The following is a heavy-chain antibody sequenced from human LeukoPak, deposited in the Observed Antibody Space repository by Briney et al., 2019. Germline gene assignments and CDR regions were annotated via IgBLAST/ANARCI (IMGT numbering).Heavy chain of an antibody. CDR2: INPNSGGT. Sequence: GASVKVSCKASGYTFTGYYMHWVRQAPGQGLEWMGWINPNSGGTNYAQKFQGRVTMTRDTSISTAYMELSRLRSDDTAVYYCARDISPHIVATTSGMDVWGQGTTVTVSS. CDR3: ARDISPHIVATTSGMDV. V-gene: IGHV1-2*02. CDR1: GYTFTGYY. J-gene: IGHJ6*02. D-gene: IGHD5-12*01.